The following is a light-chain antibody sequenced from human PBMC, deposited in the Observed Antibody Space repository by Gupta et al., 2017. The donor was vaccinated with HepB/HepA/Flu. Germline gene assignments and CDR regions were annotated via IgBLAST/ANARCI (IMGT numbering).Light chain of an antibody. CDR3: QLYYSTSSWT. Sequence: EIVMTQSPDSLPVSLGERATINCTSSQDFLYGSNTNNYLVWYQQKQRQPPKLLIYWASTRESGVPERCMGSGSGATFTLTISSMQDEDVAVYYCQLYYSTSSWTFGPGTKVEIK. V-gene: IGKV4-1*01. CDR1: QDFLYGSNTNNY. CDR2: WAS. J-gene: IGKJ1*01.